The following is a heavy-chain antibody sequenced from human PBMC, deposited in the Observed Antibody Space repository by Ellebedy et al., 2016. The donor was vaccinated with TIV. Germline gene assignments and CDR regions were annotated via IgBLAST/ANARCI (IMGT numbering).Heavy chain of an antibody. J-gene: IGHJ4*02. CDR2: IWYDGGNK. Sequence: PGGSLRLSCAASGFTFSSYAMHWVRQAPGKGLEWVAFIWYDGGNKYYADSVKGRFTISRDNSKNTLYLQMNNLGAEDTAVFYCARDRHVDRGDCLDYWGQGTLVTVSS. V-gene: IGHV3-33*08. CDR3: ARDRHVDRGDCLDY. CDR1: GFTFSSYA. D-gene: IGHD2-21*02.